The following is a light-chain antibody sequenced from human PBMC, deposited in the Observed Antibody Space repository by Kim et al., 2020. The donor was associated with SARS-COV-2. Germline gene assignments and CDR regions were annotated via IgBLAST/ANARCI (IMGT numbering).Light chain of an antibody. V-gene: IGLV3-1*01. CDR1: NMVNEH. J-gene: IGLJ2*01. CDR3: QAWDSSTAVV. CDR2: QDS. Sequence: SPRQTATSTSSGDNMVNEHTCSYQQKPGQSPVLLIYQDSKRPSGVPERFSGAYTWNTATLTISGTQAMDEADFYCQAWDSSTAVVFGGGTQLTVL.